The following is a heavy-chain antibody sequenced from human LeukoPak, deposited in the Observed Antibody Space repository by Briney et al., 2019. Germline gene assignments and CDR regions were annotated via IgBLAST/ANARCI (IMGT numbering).Heavy chain of an antibody. CDR3: ARAKLYSSGWSYFDY. CDR1: GGSIRSYY. D-gene: IGHD6-19*01. CDR2: IYYSGST. J-gene: IGHJ4*02. Sequence: SETLSLTCTVSGGSIRSYYWSWIRQPPGKGVEGIGYIYYSGSTTDNPSLKSRVTISVDTSKNHFSLKMSSVTAADTDVYSCARAKLYSSGWSYFDYWGQGTLVTVSS. V-gene: IGHV4-59*08.